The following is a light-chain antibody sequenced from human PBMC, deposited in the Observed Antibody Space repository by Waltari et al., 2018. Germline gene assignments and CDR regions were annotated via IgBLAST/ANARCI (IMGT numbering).Light chain of an antibody. CDR3: LQDYNYPWT. J-gene: IGKJ1*01. V-gene: IGKV1-6*01. CDR2: ATS. CDR1: QGIRNH. Sequence: AIQMTQSPSSLSASVGDRVTITFRASQGIRNHLGWYQQQPGKAPKLLMYATSTLHSGVPSRFSGSGSGTDFTLTISSLQPEDFATYYCLQDYNYPWTFGQGTKVEIK.